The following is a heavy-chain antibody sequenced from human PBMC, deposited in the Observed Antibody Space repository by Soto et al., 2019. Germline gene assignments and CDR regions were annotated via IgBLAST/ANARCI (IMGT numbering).Heavy chain of an antibody. V-gene: IGHV3-30-3*01. CDR2: ISYDGSNK. CDR3: ARVEDIVVVVAAISS. Sequence: GGSLRLSCAASGFTFSSYAMHWVRQAPGKGLEWVAVISYDGSNKYYADSVKGRFTISRDNSKNTLYLQMNSLRAEDTAVYYCARVEDIVVVVAAISSWGQGTLVTAPQ. D-gene: IGHD2-15*01. J-gene: IGHJ5*02. CDR1: GFTFSSYA.